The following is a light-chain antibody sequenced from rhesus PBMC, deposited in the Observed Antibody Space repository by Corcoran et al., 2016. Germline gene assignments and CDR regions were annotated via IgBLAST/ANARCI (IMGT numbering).Light chain of an antibody. Sequence: DIQMTQSPSSLSASVGDRVTIPCRASENVNNYLHWYQQKPGKAPKLLIYAASTLQSGVPSRLRGSGSGTDYTFTLSSLQPEDVATYYYQHGYGTPLTIDGGAKVEIK. CDR3: QHGYGTPLT. CDR1: ENVNNY. V-gene: IGKV1-74*01. J-gene: IGKJ4*01. CDR2: AAS.